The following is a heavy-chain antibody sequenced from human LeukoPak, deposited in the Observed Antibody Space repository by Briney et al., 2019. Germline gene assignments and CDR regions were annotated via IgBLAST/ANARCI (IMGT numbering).Heavy chain of an antibody. CDR1: GGSISSYY. J-gene: IGHJ3*02. V-gene: IGHV4-59*01. Sequence: PSETLSLTCTVSGGSISSYYWSWIRQPPGKGLEWIGYIYYSGSTNYNPSFKSRVTISVDTSKNQFSLKLSSVTAADTAVYYCARAIGDAFDIWGQGTMVTVSS. CDR3: ARAIGDAFDI. CDR2: IYYSGST.